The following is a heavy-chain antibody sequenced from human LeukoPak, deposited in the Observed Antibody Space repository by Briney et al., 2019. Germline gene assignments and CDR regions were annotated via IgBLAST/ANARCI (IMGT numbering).Heavy chain of an antibody. J-gene: IGHJ4*02. CDR2: ISYDGSNK. D-gene: IGHD2-2*02. V-gene: IGHV3-30*18. Sequence: PGGSLRLSCAASGFTFSSYGMHWVRQAPGKGLEWVAVISYDGSNKYYADSVKGRFTISRDNSKNTLYLQMNSLRAEDTAVYYCANTEERNIVVVPAAIVWGQGTLVTVSS. CDR3: ANTEERNIVVVPAAIV. CDR1: GFTFSSYG.